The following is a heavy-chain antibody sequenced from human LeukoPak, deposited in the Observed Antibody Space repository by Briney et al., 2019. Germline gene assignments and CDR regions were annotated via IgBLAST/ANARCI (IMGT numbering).Heavy chain of an antibody. V-gene: IGHV3-20*04. Sequence: GGSLRLSXAASGFTFDDNGMSWVRQAPGKGLEWVSGLNWNGGTTGYADSVKGRFTVSRDNAKNFLYLQMNSLRAEDTALYYCATHSYYYGSGSYPHYLDYWGQGTLVTVSS. CDR2: LNWNGGTT. D-gene: IGHD3-10*01. CDR3: ATHSYYYGSGSYPHYLDY. J-gene: IGHJ4*02. CDR1: GFTFDDNG.